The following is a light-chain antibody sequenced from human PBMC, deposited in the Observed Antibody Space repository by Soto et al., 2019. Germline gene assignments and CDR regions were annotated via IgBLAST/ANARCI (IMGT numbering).Light chain of an antibody. J-gene: IGLJ1*01. V-gene: IGLV2-23*02. Sequence: QYVLTQPASVSGSPGQSITISCTGTSSDVGSYNLVSWYQQHPGKAPKLMIYEVSKRPSGVSNRFSGSKSGNTASLTISGLQAEVEADYYCCSYAGSSTGYVFGTGTKLTVL. CDR1: SSDVGSYNL. CDR2: EVS. CDR3: CSYAGSSTGYV.